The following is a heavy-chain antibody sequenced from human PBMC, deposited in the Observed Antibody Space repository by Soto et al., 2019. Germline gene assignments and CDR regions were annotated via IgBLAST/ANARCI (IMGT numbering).Heavy chain of an antibody. V-gene: IGHV3-21*01. CDR2: ISSSSSYI. D-gene: IGHD6-19*01. Sequence: EVQLVESGGGLVKPGGSLRLSCAASGFTFSSYSMNWVRQAPGKGLEWVSSISSSSSYIYYADSVKGRFTISRDNAKKSLYLQMNSLRAEDTAVYYCARDSDSSGWYDRGWFDPWGQGTLVTVSS. CDR1: GFTFSSYS. J-gene: IGHJ5*02. CDR3: ARDSDSSGWYDRGWFDP.